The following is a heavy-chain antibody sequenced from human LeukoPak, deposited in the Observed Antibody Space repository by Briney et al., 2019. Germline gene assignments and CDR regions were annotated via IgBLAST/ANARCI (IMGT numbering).Heavy chain of an antibody. J-gene: IGHJ4*02. CDR3: ATVVPAAYYFDY. D-gene: IGHD2-2*01. CDR1: GYTFTSYY. V-gene: IGHV1-46*01. Sequence: ASVKVSCKASGYTFTSYYMHWVRQAPGQGLEWMGIINPSGGSTSYAQKFQGRVTITADESTSTAYMELSSLRSEDTAVYYCATVVPAAYYFDYWGQGTLVTVSS. CDR2: INPSGGST.